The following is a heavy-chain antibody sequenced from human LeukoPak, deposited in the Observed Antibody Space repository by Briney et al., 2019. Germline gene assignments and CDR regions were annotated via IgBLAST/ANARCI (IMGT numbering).Heavy chain of an antibody. CDR3: ARVYCSSTSCYGHDY. V-gene: IGHV3-30*02. CDR1: GFTFSSFG. Sequence: GGSLRLSCAASGFTFSSFGMHWVRQAPGQGLEWVAFILYDGTNKYYADSVKGRFTISRDNSKNTLSLQMNSLRAEDTAVYYCARVYCSSTSCYGHDYWGQGTLVTVSS. D-gene: IGHD2-2*01. J-gene: IGHJ4*02. CDR2: ILYDGTNK.